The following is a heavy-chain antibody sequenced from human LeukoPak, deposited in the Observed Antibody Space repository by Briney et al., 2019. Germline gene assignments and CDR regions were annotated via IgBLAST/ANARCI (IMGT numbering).Heavy chain of an antibody. CDR3: ARELVDEDWFDP. CDR2: INPNSGGT. V-gene: IGHV1-2*02. Sequence: ASVKVSCKASGYTFAGYYMHWVRQAPGQGLKWMGWINPNSGGTNYAQKFQGRVTMTRDTSISTAYMELSRLRSDDTAVYYCARELVDEDWFDPWGQGTLVTVSS. CDR1: GYTFAGYY. D-gene: IGHD2-2*01. J-gene: IGHJ5*02.